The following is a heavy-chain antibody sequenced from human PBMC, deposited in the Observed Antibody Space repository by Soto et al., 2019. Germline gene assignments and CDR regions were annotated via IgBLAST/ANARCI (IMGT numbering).Heavy chain of an antibody. D-gene: IGHD3-9*01. J-gene: IGHJ6*02. CDR3: EGKRDWEYDIFTGCYYGMDV. V-gene: IGHV1-69*06. CDR1: GGTFSSYA. Sequence: QVQLVQAGAEVKKPGSSVKVSCKAAGGTFSSYAISWVLQAPVQGLEWMGGIIPIFGTANYAHKVQGRVTITADKSTSAAYMEVSSLRSEDTAVYYCEGKRDWEYDIFTGCYYGMDVRGQGTKVTVSS. CDR2: IIPIFGTA.